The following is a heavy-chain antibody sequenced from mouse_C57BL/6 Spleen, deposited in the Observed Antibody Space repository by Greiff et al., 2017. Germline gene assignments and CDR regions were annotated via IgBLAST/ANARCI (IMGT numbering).Heavy chain of an antibody. CDR3: ARPLHYYGSNMDY. CDR2: ISSGSSTI. D-gene: IGHD1-1*01. J-gene: IGHJ4*01. Sequence: EVKLVESGGGLVKPGGSLKLSCAASGFTFSDYGMHWVRQAPEKGLEWVAYISSGSSTIYYADTVKGRFTISRDNAKNTLFLQMTGLRSEDTAMYYCARPLHYYGSNMDYWGQGTSVTVSS. CDR1: GFTFSDYG. V-gene: IGHV5-17*01.